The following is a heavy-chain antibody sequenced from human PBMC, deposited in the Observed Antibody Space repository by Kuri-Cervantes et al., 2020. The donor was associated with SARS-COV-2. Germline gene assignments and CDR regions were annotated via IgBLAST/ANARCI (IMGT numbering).Heavy chain of an antibody. D-gene: IGHD6-13*01. CDR3: ARGGGGQLDFDY. Sequence: GSLRLSCTASGGSISSYYWSWIRQPAGKGLEWIGRIYTSGSTNYNPSLKSRVTMSVDTSKNQFSLKLSSVTAADTAVYYCARGGGGQLDFDYWGQGTLVTVSS. CDR1: GGSISSYY. V-gene: IGHV4-4*07. J-gene: IGHJ4*02. CDR2: IYTSGST.